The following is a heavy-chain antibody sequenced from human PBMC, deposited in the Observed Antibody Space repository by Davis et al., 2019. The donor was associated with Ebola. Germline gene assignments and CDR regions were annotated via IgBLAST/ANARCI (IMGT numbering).Heavy chain of an antibody. J-gene: IGHJ4*02. V-gene: IGHV3-74*01. CDR1: GFTFSSYW. CDR3: ARVPGRYYFDY. Sequence: PGGSLRLSCAASGFTFSSYWMHWVRQAPGKGLVWVSRINSDGSSTSYADSVKGRFTISRDNAKNTLYLQMNSLRAEDTAVYYCARVPGRYYFDYWGQGTLVTVSS. D-gene: IGHD1-14*01. CDR2: INSDGSST.